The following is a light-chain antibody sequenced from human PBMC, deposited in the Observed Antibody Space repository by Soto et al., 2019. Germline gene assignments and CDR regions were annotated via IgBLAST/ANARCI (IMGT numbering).Light chain of an antibody. CDR2: DND. J-gene: IGLJ1*01. V-gene: IGLV1-51*01. Sequence: QSVLTQPPSVSAAPGQKVTISCSGSSSNIGNNYVSWYQHLPGAAPKLIIYDNDKRSSGIPDRFSGSKSGTSATLVITGLQTGDEDDYYCGTWDSTLSGVFGTGTKLTVL. CDR1: SSNIGNNY. CDR3: GTWDSTLSGV.